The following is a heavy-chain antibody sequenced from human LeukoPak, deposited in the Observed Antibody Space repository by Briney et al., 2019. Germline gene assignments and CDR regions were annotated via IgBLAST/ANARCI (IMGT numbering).Heavy chain of an antibody. CDR2: IYYSGST. Sequence: KTSETLSLTCTVSGGSISSYYWSWIRQPPGKGLEWIGYIYYSGSTNYNPSLKSRVTISVDTSKNQFSLKVSSVTAADTAVYYCARGYTYWYFDLWGRGTLVTVSS. J-gene: IGHJ2*01. CDR1: GGSISSYY. D-gene: IGHD1-1*01. V-gene: IGHV4-59*01. CDR3: ARGYTYWYFDL.